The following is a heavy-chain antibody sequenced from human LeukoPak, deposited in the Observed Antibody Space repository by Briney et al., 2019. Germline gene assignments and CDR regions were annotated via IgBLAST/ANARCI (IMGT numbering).Heavy chain of an antibody. J-gene: IGHJ3*02. CDR3: ARGGIAVAGTGRKPRSSAFDI. CDR1: GGSFSGYY. V-gene: IGHV4-34*01. D-gene: IGHD6-19*01. Sequence: SGTLSLTCAVYGGSFSGYYWSWIRQPPGKGLGWIGEINHSGSTNYNPSLKSRVTISVDTSKNQFSLKLSSVTAADTAVYYCARGGIAVAGTGRKPRSSAFDIWGQGTMVTVSS. CDR2: INHSGST.